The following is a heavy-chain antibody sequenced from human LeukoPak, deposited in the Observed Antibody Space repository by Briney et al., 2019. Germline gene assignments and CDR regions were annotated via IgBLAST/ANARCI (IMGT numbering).Heavy chain of an antibody. CDR3: ARTTEGYCRGRSCYSYYYYMDV. D-gene: IGHD2-15*01. Sequence: PSETLSLTCTVSGGSISSYYWSWIRQPPGKGLEWIGYIYYSGSTNYNPSLKRRVTISVDTSKNQFSLKLSSVTAADTAMYYCARTTEGYCRGRSCYSYYYYMDVWGKGTTVTVSS. V-gene: IGHV4-59*01. CDR2: IYYSGST. CDR1: GGSISSYY. J-gene: IGHJ6*03.